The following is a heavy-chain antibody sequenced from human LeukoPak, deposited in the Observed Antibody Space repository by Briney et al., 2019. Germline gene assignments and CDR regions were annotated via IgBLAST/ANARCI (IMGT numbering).Heavy chain of an antibody. D-gene: IGHD3-10*01. CDR1: GFTFSSYT. CDR3: ASLNVLLWFGEFDP. Sequence: GGSLRLSCAASGFTFSSYTMNWVRQAPGKGLEWVSSFSSGSESYVYYADSVKGRFTISRDNAKNSLYLQMNSLRAEDTAVYYCASLNVLLWFGEFDPWGQGTLVTVSS. J-gene: IGHJ5*02. CDR2: FSSGSESYV. V-gene: IGHV3-21*01.